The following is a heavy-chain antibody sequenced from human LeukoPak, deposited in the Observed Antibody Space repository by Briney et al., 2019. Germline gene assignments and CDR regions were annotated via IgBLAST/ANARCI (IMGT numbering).Heavy chain of an antibody. J-gene: IGHJ4*02. Sequence: PGGSLRLSCAASGFTFSSYNMNWVRQAPGKGLEWVSYISSSSRTIYYADSVKGRFTISRDNAKNSLYLQMNSLRAEDTAVYYCARGYSSSTNDDYWGQGTLVTVSS. CDR3: ARGYSSSTNDDY. CDR2: ISSSSRTI. D-gene: IGHD6-6*01. V-gene: IGHV3-48*01. CDR1: GFTFSSYN.